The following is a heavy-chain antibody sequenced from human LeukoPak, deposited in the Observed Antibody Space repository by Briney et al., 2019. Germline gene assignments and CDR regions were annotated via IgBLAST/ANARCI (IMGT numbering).Heavy chain of an antibody. V-gene: IGHV4-34*01. Sequence: SETLSLTCAVYGGCFSGYYWSWIRQPPGKGLEWIGEINHSGSTNYNPSLKSRVTISVDTSKNQFSLKLSSVTAADTAVYYCARGSTSGIAVAGNGAPIDYWGQGTLVTASS. CDR3: ARGSTSGIAVAGNGAPIDY. J-gene: IGHJ4*02. CDR2: INHSGST. CDR1: GGCFSGYY. D-gene: IGHD6-19*01.